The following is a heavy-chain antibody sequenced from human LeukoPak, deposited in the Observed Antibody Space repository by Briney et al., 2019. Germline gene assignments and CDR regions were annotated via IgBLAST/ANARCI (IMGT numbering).Heavy chain of an antibody. CDR1: AYTFTGYY. CDR2: INPNSGGT. V-gene: IGHV1-2*02. Sequence: ASVKVSCKASAYTFTGYYMHWVRQAPGQGLEWMGWINPNSGGTNYAQKFQGRVTMTRDTSISTAYMELSRLRSDDTAVYYCASTIAAAGTSYSYWGQGTLVTVSS. D-gene: IGHD6-13*01. CDR3: ASTIAAAGTSYSY. J-gene: IGHJ4*02.